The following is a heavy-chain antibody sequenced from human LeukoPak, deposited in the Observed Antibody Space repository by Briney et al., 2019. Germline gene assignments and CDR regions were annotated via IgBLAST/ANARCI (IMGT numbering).Heavy chain of an antibody. J-gene: IGHJ4*02. D-gene: IGHD3-10*01. V-gene: IGHV3-23*01. CDR3: AKKHMVRGVPHYFDY. Sequence: TGGSLRLSCAASGFTFSSYAMSWVRQAPGKGLEWVSAISGSGGSTYYAGSVKDRFTISRDNSKNTLYLQMNSLRAEDTAVYYCAKKHMVRGVPHYFDYWGQGTLVTVSS. CDR2: ISGSGGST. CDR1: GFTFSSYA.